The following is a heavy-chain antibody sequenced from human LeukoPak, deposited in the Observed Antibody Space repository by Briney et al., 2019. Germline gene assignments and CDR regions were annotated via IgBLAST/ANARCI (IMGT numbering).Heavy chain of an antibody. CDR2: INPSSGAT. J-gene: IGHJ4*02. Sequence: ASVKVSCKASGYTLTDYYMHWVRQAPEQGLEWVAWINPSSGATTYAQKFQGRVTLTKDTSINTAYMELSRLTSDDTAMYYCAREANSWYHSWGQGTLVTVSS. D-gene: IGHD2/OR15-2a*01. CDR1: GYTLTDYY. CDR3: AREANSWYHS. V-gene: IGHV1-2*02.